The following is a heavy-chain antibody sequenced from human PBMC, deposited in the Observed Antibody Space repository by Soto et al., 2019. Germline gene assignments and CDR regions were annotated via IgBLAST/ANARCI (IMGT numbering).Heavy chain of an antibody. CDR2: IYWDDDK. Sequence: QITLKESGPTLVKPTQTLTLTCTFSGFSLSTSGVGVGWIRQPPGKALEWLALIYWDDDKRYSPTLKSRLTTXKXXSKNQVVLTMTNMDPVDTAPYYCAHVYGGYDNLDYWGQGTLVTVSS. V-gene: IGHV2-5*02. D-gene: IGHD5-12*01. J-gene: IGHJ4*02. CDR1: GFSLSTSGVG. CDR3: AHVYGGYDNLDY.